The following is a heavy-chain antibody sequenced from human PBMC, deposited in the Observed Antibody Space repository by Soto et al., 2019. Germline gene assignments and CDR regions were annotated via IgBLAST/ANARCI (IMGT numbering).Heavy chain of an antibody. CDR3: ARSLLDEYSSSWRSAYYGMDV. D-gene: IGHD6-13*01. J-gene: IGHJ6*02. Sequence: QVQLVQSEAEVKKPGASVKVSCNASGFTFSAYYIYWVRQAPGQGLEWIVWINPNSGGTNNAQKFQGRVNMTRDTSTSTVYMELSALIPDDTAVYYCARSLLDEYSSSWRSAYYGMDVWGQGTTVTVSS. CDR2: INPNSGGT. CDR1: GFTFSAYY. V-gene: IGHV1-2*02.